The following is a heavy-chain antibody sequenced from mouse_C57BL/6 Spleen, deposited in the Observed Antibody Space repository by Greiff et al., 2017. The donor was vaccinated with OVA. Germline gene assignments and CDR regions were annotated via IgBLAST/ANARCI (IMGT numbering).Heavy chain of an antibody. Sequence: QVTLKESGPGILQSSQTLSLTCSFSGFSLSTSGMGVSWIRQPSGKGLEWLAHIYWDDDKRYNPSLKSRLTISKDTSRNQVFLKITSVDTADTATYYCARILFTTVVVPYFDYWGQGTTLTVSS. V-gene: IGHV8-12*01. J-gene: IGHJ2*01. D-gene: IGHD1-1*01. CDR2: IYWDDDK. CDR3: ARILFTTVVVPYFDY. CDR1: GFSLSTSGMG.